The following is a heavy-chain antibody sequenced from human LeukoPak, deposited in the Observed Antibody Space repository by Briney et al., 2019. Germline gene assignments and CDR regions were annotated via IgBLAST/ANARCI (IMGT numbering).Heavy chain of an antibody. V-gene: IGHV1-18*04. CDR2: ISAYNGNS. J-gene: IGHJ4*02. CDR3: ARVHSYCSSTSCLDY. D-gene: IGHD2-2*01. Sequence: ASVKVSCKASGYNFITYHMHWVRQAPGQGLEWMGWISAYNGNSNYAQKFQGRVTMTTDTSTSTGYMELRSLRSDDTAVYYCARVHSYCSSTSCLDYWGQGTLVTVSS. CDR1: GYNFITYH.